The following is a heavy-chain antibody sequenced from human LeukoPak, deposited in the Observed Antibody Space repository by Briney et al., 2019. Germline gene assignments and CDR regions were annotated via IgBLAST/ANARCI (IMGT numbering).Heavy chain of an antibody. CDR1: GFTFTSYS. CDR3: ARCSSTGCASSPLAGYLY. CDR2: ISGDSIYI. J-gene: IGHJ4*02. V-gene: IGHV3-21*01. Sequence: GGSLRLSCAAAGFTFTSYSMNWVRQAPGRGLEWVSSISGDSIYIYYADSVRGRFTISRDNAKSSLFLQMNSLRAEDTAVYYCARCSSTGCASSPLAGYLYWGQGTLVTVSS. D-gene: IGHD2-2*01.